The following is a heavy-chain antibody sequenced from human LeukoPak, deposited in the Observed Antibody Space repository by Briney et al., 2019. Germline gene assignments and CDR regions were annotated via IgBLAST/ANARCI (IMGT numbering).Heavy chain of an antibody. J-gene: IGHJ1*01. CDR3: ARGPLYYYDSSGYRKYFQH. D-gene: IGHD3-22*01. CDR1: GYSISSGYY. Sequence: PSETLCLTCAVSGYSISSGYYWSWIRQSPGKGLQWSANVYHNGNTFYNPSLKSRVTISVDTSKNQFSLKLSSVTAADTAVYYCARGPLYYYDSSGYRKYFQHWGQGTLVTVSS. V-gene: IGHV4-38-2*01. CDR2: VYHNGNT.